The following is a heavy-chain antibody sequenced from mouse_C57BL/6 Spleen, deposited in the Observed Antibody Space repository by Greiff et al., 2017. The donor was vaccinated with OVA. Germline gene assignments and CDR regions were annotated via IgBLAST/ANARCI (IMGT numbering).Heavy chain of an antibody. CDR1: GFTFSSYA. Sequence: EVKVVESGGGLVKPGGSLKLSCAASGFTFSSYAMSWVRQTPEKRLEWVATISDGGSYTYYPDNVKGRFTISRDNAKNNLYLQMSHLKSEDTAMYYCARDYSNYDAMDYWGQGTSVTVSS. CDR2: ISDGGSYT. CDR3: ARDYSNYDAMDY. J-gene: IGHJ4*01. V-gene: IGHV5-4*01. D-gene: IGHD2-5*01.